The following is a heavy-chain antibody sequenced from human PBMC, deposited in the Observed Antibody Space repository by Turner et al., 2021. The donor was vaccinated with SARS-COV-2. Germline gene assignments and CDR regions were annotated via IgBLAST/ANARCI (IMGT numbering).Heavy chain of an antibody. J-gene: IGHJ5*02. Sequence: QLPLQESGPGLVKPSATLSLTCPVPGGSISSSIYYWGWIRQPPGKGLEWIGIIYYSGSTYYNPSLKSRFTISVDTSKNQFSLKLTSVTAEDTAVYFCARHWEVAAAAYLARFDPWGQGTLVTVSS. CDR1: GGSISSSIYY. V-gene: IGHV4-39*01. D-gene: IGHD6-13*01. CDR2: IYYSGST. CDR3: ARHWEVAAAAYLARFDP.